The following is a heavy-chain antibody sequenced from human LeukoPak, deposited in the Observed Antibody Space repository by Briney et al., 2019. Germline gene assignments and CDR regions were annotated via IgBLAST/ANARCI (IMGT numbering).Heavy chain of an antibody. Sequence: SETLSLTCAVYGGSFRGYYWSWIRQPPGKGLEWIGEINHSGSTNYNPSLKSRVTISVDTSKNQFSLKLSSVTAADTAVYYCARSIVKYDSSGYYYRGRYYFDYWGQGTLVTVSS. D-gene: IGHD3-22*01. CDR3: ARSIVKYDSSGYYYRGRYYFDY. J-gene: IGHJ4*02. V-gene: IGHV4-34*01. CDR2: INHSGST. CDR1: GGSFRGYY.